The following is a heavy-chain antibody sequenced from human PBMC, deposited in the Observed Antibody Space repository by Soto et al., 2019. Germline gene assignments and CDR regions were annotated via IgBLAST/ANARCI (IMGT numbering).Heavy chain of an antibody. V-gene: IGHV4-30-4*01. J-gene: IGHJ4*02. D-gene: IGHD5-12*01. CDR3: AIDTYSRYDFSL. CDR2: IPSRGRP. Sequence: QVQLRESGPGLVKPSQTLSLTCSVSGASVAGGSYYWSWVRQPPGKGLEWIGYIPSRGRPFYNPSLTSRGTISADSSKNQLSLQLTSVTAADTAVYYCAIDTYSRYDFSLWAQGTLVTVSS. CDR1: GASVAGGSYY.